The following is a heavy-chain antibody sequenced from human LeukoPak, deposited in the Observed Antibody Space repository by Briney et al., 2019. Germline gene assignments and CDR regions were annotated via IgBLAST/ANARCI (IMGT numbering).Heavy chain of an antibody. CDR1: GGTFSSYA. V-gene: IGHV1-69*04. Sequence: SVKVSCKASGGTFSSYAISWVRQAPGQGLEWMGRIIPILGIANYAQKFQGRVTITADKSTSTAYMELSSLRSEDTAVYYCARVGYSMTNWFDPWGQGTLVIVSS. CDR3: ARVGYSMTNWFDP. D-gene: IGHD5-18*01. CDR2: IIPILGIA. J-gene: IGHJ5*02.